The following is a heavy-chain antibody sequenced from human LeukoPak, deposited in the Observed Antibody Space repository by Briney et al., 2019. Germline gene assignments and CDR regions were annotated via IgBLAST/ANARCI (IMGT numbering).Heavy chain of an antibody. CDR2: MNPNSGNT. Sequence: ASVKVSCKASGYTFTSYGISWVRQATGQGLEWMGWMNPNSGNTGYAQKFQGRVTMTRNTSISTAYMELSRLRSDDTAVYYCAREGWFGEFSRRNWFDPWGQGTLVTVSS. J-gene: IGHJ5*02. CDR3: AREGWFGEFSRRNWFDP. V-gene: IGHV1-8*02. D-gene: IGHD3-10*01. CDR1: GYTFTSYG.